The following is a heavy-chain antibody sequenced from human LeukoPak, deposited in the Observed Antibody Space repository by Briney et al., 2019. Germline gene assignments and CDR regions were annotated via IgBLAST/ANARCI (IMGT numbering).Heavy chain of an antibody. J-gene: IGHJ5*02. D-gene: IGHD2-2*02. V-gene: IGHV1-2*02. CDR3: ARDWVPAAILNWFDP. CDR2: INPNSGGT. CDR1: GGTFSSYA. Sequence: VASVKVSCKASGGTFSSYAISWVRQAPGQGLEWMGWINPNSGGTKYAQKFQGRVTMTRDTSISTAYMELSRLRSDDTAVYYCARDWVPAAILNWFDPWGQGTLVTVSS.